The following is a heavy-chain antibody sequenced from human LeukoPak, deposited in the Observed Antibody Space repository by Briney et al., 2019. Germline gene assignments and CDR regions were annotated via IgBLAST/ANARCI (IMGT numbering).Heavy chain of an antibody. Sequence: PSETLSLTCTVSGGSISSYYWSWIRQPPGKGLEWIGYIYYSGSTNYNPSLRSRVTISVDTSKNQFSLKLSSVTAADTAVYYCARQKEVMRDSRDYYYGMDVWGQGTTVTVSS. CDR3: ARQKEVMRDSRDYYYGMDV. J-gene: IGHJ6*02. CDR2: IYYSGST. D-gene: IGHD2-21*01. V-gene: IGHV4-59*08. CDR1: GGSISSYY.